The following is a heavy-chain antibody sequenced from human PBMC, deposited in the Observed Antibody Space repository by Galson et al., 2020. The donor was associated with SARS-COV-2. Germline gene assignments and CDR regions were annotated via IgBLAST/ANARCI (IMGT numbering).Heavy chain of an antibody. J-gene: IGHJ4*02. CDR2: LYDIGST. D-gene: IGHD3-10*01. V-gene: IGHV4-39*07. Sequence: SETLSLTCTVSGGSLSSRSYSWGWIRQPPGKGLEWIGSLYDIGSTSYNPSLKSLVTISVDSSKSQFSLKLTSVTAADTAVYYCARDGEGFRVLLKRAFDYWGQGALVTVSS. CDR1: GGSLSSRSYS. CDR3: ARDGEGFRVLLKRAFDY.